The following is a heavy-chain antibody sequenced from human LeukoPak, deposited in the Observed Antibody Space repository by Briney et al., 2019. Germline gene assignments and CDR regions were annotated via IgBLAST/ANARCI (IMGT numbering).Heavy chain of an antibody. D-gene: IGHD5-24*01. CDR1: GLTFSSFW. J-gene: IGHJ4*02. Sequence: GGSLRLSCAASGLTFSSFWMSWVRQAPGKGLECVANIKQDGSEQYYVDSVKGRFGISRDNAKNPLYLQMDSLRAEDTAVYYCARGNNFADWGQGALVTVSS. CDR3: ARGNNFAD. CDR2: IKQDGSEQ. V-gene: IGHV3-7*01.